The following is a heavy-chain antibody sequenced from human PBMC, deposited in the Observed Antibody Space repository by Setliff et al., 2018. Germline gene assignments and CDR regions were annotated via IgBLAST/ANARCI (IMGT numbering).Heavy chain of an antibody. CDR1: GYTFTSYG. Sequence: ASVKVSCKASGYTFTSYGISWVRQAPGQGLDWMGWTSAYNGNTNYVQKLQGRVTMTTDTTTSTAYMELRSLRSDDTAVYYCARDYGASDGFDIWGQGTMVTVSS. D-gene: IGHD4-17*01. J-gene: IGHJ3*02. V-gene: IGHV1-18*01. CDR2: TSAYNGNT. CDR3: ARDYGASDGFDI.